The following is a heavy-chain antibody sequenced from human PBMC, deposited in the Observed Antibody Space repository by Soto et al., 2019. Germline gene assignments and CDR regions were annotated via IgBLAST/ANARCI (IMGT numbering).Heavy chain of an antibody. D-gene: IGHD1-26*01. CDR1: GYMFTGYY. CDR2: INPNSGGA. CDR3: VRVGASGYFDY. V-gene: IGHV1-2*02. J-gene: IGHJ4*01. Sequence: ASVKVSCKASGYMFTGYYMHWVRQAPGQGLEWMGWINPNSGGAKYAQKFQGRVTMTRDTSIGTGYMELSRLRSDDTAVYYCVRVGASGYFDYWGQGTLVTVSS.